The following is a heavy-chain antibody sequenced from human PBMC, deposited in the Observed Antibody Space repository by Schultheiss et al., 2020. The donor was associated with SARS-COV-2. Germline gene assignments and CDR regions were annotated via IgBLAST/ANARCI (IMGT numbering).Heavy chain of an antibody. Sequence: SVKVSCKASGGTFSSYAISWVRQAPGQGLEWMGGIIPIFGTANYAQKFQGRVTITADESTSTAYMELSSLRSEDTAVYYCARYAAVAGYYYYGMDVWGQGTTVTVSS. CDR1: GGTFSSYA. V-gene: IGHV1-69*13. CDR3: ARYAAVAGYYYYGMDV. D-gene: IGHD6-19*01. CDR2: IIPIFGTA. J-gene: IGHJ6*02.